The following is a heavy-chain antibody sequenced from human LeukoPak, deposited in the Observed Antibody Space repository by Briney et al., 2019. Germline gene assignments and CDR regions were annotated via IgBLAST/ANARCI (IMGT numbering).Heavy chain of an antibody. CDR1: GYTFTSYY. CDR2: INPSGGST. Sequence: ASVKVSCKASGYTFTSYYMHWVRQAPGQGLEWMGIINPSGGSTSYAQKFQGRVTMTRDTSTSTVYMELSSLRSEDTAVYHCARDAQASYYDILTGVYGMDVWGKGTTVTVSS. CDR3: ARDAQASYYDILTGVYGMDV. V-gene: IGHV1-46*01. J-gene: IGHJ6*04. D-gene: IGHD3-9*01.